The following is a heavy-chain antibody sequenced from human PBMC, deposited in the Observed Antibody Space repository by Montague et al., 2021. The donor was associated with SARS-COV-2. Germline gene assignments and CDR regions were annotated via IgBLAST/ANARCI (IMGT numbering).Heavy chain of an antibody. D-gene: IGHD1-26*01. CDR2: IYHSGTT. CDR3: ALPLGGARFDP. V-gene: IGHV4-4*02. CDR1: GGSVSSGNW. Sequence: SETLSLTCTVSGGSVSSGNWWTWVRQPPGKGLEWIGEIYHSGTTNYNPSLQSRVTISVDKSRNHLSLNLRSVTAADTAMYYCALPLGGARFDPWGQGILVTVSS. J-gene: IGHJ5*02.